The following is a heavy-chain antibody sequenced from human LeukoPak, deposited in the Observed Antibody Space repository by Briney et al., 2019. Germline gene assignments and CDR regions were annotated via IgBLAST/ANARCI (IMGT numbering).Heavy chain of an antibody. D-gene: IGHD3-22*01. Sequence: SETLSLTCTVSGYSISSGYYWGWIRQPPGKGLEWIGSIYHSGSTYYNPSLKSRVTISVDTSKNQFSLKLSSVTAADTAVYYCARGWRFYDSSGYLVYWGQGTLVTVSS. J-gene: IGHJ4*02. CDR2: IYHSGST. CDR3: ARGWRFYDSSGYLVY. V-gene: IGHV4-38-2*02. CDR1: GYSISSGYY.